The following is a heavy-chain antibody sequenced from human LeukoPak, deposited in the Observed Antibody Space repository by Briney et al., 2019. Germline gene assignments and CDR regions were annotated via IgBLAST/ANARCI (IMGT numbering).Heavy chain of an antibody. CDR1: GYTFTGYY. J-gene: IGHJ4*02. CDR2: INPNNGGT. Sequence: ASVTVSFKASGYTFTGYYMHWVRQAPGQGLEWMGWINPNNGGTNYAQKFQGRVTMTLDTSISTGYMELSSLRSDDTAIYFCARVDGGEWYYFDYWGQGTLVTVFS. V-gene: IGHV1-2*02. D-gene: IGHD2-8*02. CDR3: ARVDGGEWYYFDY.